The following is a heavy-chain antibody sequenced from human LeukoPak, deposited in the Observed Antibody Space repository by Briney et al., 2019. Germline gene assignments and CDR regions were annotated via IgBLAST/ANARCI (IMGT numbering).Heavy chain of an antibody. J-gene: IGHJ5*02. CDR3: ARDPSKAGTDWFDP. CDR2: IYTSGST. D-gene: IGHD6-19*01. CDR1: GGSISSYY. V-gene: IGHV4-4*07. Sequence: SSETLSLTCTVSGGSISSYYGSLIRQPAGKGLEWIGHIYTSGSTNYNPSLKSRVTMSVDTSKNQFSLKLSSVTAADTAVYYCARDPSKAGTDWFDPWGQGTLVTVSS.